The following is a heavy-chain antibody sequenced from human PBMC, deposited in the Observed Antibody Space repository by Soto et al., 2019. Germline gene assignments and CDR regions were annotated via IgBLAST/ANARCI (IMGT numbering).Heavy chain of an antibody. CDR1: GFSLSTSGVG. D-gene: IGHD3-10*01. J-gene: IGHJ4*02. Sequence: QITLKESGPTLVKPTQTLTLTCTFSGFSLSTSGVGVGWIRQPPGKALEWLALIYWDDDKRYSPSLKSRLTTXRXPXXTQVVLTMTTMDPVDTATYYCAHMWYYVSGGGFDYWGQGTLVPVSS. CDR2: IYWDDDK. V-gene: IGHV2-5*02. CDR3: AHMWYYVSGGGFDY.